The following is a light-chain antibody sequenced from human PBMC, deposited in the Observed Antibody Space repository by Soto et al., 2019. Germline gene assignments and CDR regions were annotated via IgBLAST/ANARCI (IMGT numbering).Light chain of an antibody. CDR2: GAS. Sequence: EIVLTQSPGTLSLSPGERATLSCRASQSVSSSYLAWYQQKPGQPPRLLIFGASSRAGGIPDRFSGSGSGTDFTLTISSLEPEDFALYYCQQYSSSPRTFGQGTKIEIK. CDR3: QQYSSSPRT. J-gene: IGKJ1*01. CDR1: QSVSSSY. V-gene: IGKV3-20*01.